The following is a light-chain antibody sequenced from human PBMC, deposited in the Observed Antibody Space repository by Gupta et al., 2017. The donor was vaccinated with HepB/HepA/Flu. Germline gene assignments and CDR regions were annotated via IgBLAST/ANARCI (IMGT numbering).Light chain of an antibody. CDR1: SSNIGNNY. J-gene: IGLJ3*02. CDR2: GSN. V-gene: IGLV1-51*01. Sequence: QSVLTQPPSVSAAPGQTVTVPYSGSSSNIGNNYVSWYQQLPGTAPKLLIYGSNQRPSGMPDRFSGSRSGTSATLGISGLQTGDEADYYCGTCDSSLSAWVFGGGTKLTVL. CDR3: GTCDSSLSAWV.